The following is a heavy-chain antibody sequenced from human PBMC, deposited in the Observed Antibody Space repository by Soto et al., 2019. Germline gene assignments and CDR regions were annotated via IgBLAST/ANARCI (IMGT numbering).Heavy chain of an antibody. J-gene: IGHJ4*02. CDR3: ARGSSGYISSWYYFDY. V-gene: IGHV3-23*01. CDR1: GFTFTDYA. CDR2: ISGIGGST. D-gene: IGHD6-13*01. Sequence: SLRLSCAASGFTFTDYALSWVRQAPGKGLEWVATISGIGGSTYLADSVKGRLSISRDNSKNTVSLLMNSLRAEDTAVYFCARGSSGYISSWYYFDYWGRGTLVTVSS.